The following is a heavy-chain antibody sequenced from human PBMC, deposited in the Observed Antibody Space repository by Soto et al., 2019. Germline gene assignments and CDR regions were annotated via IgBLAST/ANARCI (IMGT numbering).Heavy chain of an antibody. V-gene: IGHV3-11*06. CDR3: ARDLGSSSTNYLDS. CDR1: GFPFSAYY. CDR2: ISGSSDYT. Sequence: QVQLVESGGGLVKPGGSLRLSCATSGFPFSAYYMSWIRQAPGKGLAWLSYISGSSDYTNSADSVKGRFTISRDNAKNSLFLQMTRLRADDTAVYYCARDLGSSSTNYLDSWGQGTLVTVSS. D-gene: IGHD3-10*01. J-gene: IGHJ4*02.